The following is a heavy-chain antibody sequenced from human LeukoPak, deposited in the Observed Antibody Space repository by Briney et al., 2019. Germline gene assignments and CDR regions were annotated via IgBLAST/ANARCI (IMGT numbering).Heavy chain of an antibody. CDR2: ITPYNGNT. CDR1: DYSFISYA. D-gene: IGHD3-16*01. V-gene: IGHV1-18*01. J-gene: IGHJ6*02. CDR3: ARGLGATARGMDV. Sequence: ASVKVSCKASDYSFISYAISWVRQAPGQGLEWKGWITPYNGNTNYAQKFQGRVTMTTDTSTNTAYMELRSLRSDDTAVYYCARGLGATARGMDVWGQGTTVIVSS.